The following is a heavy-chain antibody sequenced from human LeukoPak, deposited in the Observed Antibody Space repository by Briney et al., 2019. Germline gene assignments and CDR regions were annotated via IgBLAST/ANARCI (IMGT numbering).Heavy chain of an antibody. Sequence: PGGSLRLSCAASGFTFSNYWMTWVRQAPGKGLEWVSVIYSGGSTYYADSVKGRFTISRDNSKNTLYLQMNSLRAEDTAVYYCAREGDGYNIFDYWGQGTLVTVSS. V-gene: IGHV3-53*01. D-gene: IGHD5-24*01. CDR1: GFTFSNYW. J-gene: IGHJ4*02. CDR2: IYSGGST. CDR3: AREGDGYNIFDY.